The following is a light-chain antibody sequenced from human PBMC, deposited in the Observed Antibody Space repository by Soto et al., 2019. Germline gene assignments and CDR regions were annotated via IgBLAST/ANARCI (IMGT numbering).Light chain of an antibody. CDR2: AAS. J-gene: IGKJ2*01. CDR1: QSISNS. CDR3: QQSYTTLSWT. V-gene: IGKV1-39*01. Sequence: DIQMTQSPSSLPASVGDRVTITCRASQSISNSLNWYQQKPGKAPKLLIYAASRLQSGVPSRFSGGGYGTDFTLTISSLQPEDFATYYCQQSYTTLSWTFGQGTKMEIK.